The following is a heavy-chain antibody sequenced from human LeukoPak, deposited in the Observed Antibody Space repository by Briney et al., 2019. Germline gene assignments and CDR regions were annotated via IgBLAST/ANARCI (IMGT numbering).Heavy chain of an antibody. CDR3: ARYSSSWYRSKTGYFDY. CDR2: IIPIFGTA. V-gene: IGHV1-69*06. J-gene: IGHJ4*02. Sequence: SVKVSCKASGGTLSSYAISWVRQAPGQGLEWMGGIIPIFGTANYAQKFQGRVTITADKSTSTAYMELSSLRSEDTAVYYCARYSSSWYRSKTGYFDYWGQGTLVTVSS. D-gene: IGHD6-13*01. CDR1: GGTLSSYA.